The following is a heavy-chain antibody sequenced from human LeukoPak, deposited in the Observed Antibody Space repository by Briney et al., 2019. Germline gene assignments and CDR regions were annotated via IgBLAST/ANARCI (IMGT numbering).Heavy chain of an antibody. D-gene: IGHD3-3*01. V-gene: IGHV3-49*04. CDR2: IRSKAYGGTT. CDR3: TRGRLFGVVIIDY. J-gene: IGHJ4*02. Sequence: PGGSLRLSCTASGFTFGDYAMSWVRQAPGKGLEWVGFIRSKAYGGTTEYAASEKGRFTISRDDSKSIAYLQMNSLKTEDTAVYYCTRGRLFGVVIIDYWGQGTLVTVSS. CDR1: GFTFGDYA.